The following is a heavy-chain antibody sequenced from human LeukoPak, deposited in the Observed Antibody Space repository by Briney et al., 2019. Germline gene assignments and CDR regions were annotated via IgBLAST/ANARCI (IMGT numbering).Heavy chain of an antibody. CDR2: ISSSSSTI. J-gene: IGHJ4*02. V-gene: IGHV3-48*01. Sequence: GGSLRLSCAASGFTFSSCGMTWVRQAPGKGLEWVSYISSSSSTIYYADSVKGRFTISRDNAKNTLYLQMNSLRTEDTAVYSCAKSSWCSGGSCYSGLRYWGQGTLVTVSS. D-gene: IGHD2-15*01. CDR1: GFTFSSCG. CDR3: AKSSWCSGGSCYSGLRY.